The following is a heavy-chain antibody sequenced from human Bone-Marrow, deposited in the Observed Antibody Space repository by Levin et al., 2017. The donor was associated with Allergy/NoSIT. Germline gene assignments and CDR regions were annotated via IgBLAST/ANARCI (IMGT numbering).Heavy chain of an antibody. CDR2: ISGTSSTI. CDR1: GFTFRIYS. V-gene: IGHV3-48*02. Sequence: GGSLRLSCAASGFTFRIYSLNWVRQAPGKGLEWVSYISGTSSTIYYADSVKGRFTISRDNAKNSLYLQMNNLRDEDTAVYYCARGNRDFVENAFDIWGQGTMVTVSS. CDR3: ARGNRDFVENAFDI. D-gene: IGHD5-24*01. J-gene: IGHJ3*02.